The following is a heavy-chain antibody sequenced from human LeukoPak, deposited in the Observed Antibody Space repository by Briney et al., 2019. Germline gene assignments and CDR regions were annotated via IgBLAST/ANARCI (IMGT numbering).Heavy chain of an antibody. CDR2: IYTSGST. D-gene: IGHD4-17*01. Sequence: SQTLSLTCTVSGGSISSGSYYWSWIRQPAGKGLEWIGRIYTSGSTNYNPSLKSQVTISVDTSKNQFSLKLSSVTAADTAVYYCTRGLRAEYWGQGTLVTVSS. V-gene: IGHV4-61*02. CDR3: TRGLRAEY. CDR1: GGSISSGSYY. J-gene: IGHJ4*02.